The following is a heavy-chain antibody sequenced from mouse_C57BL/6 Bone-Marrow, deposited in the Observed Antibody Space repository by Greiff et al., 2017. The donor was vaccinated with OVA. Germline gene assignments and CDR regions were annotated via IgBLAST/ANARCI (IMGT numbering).Heavy chain of an antibody. CDR2: IDPSDSYT. Sequence: VQLQQPGAELVRPGTSVKLSCKASGYTFTSYWMHWVKQRPGQGLEWIGVIDPSDSYTNYNQKFKGKATLTVDTSSSTAYMQLSSLTSEDSAVYYCARTAQAWFAYWGQGTLVTVSA. J-gene: IGHJ3*01. D-gene: IGHD3-2*02. CDR3: ARTAQAWFAY. CDR1: GYTFTSYW. V-gene: IGHV1-59*01.